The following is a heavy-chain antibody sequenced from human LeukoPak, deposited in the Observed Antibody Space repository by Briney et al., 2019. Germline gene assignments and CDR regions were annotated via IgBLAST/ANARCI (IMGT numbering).Heavy chain of an antibody. V-gene: IGHV3-74*01. D-gene: IGHD4-17*01. J-gene: IGHJ4*02. CDR2: INTDGSST. Sequence: GGSLRLPCAASGFTFSRYWMHWVRQAPGKGLVWVSRINTDGSSTSYADSVKGRFTISRDNAKNTLYLQMNSLRAEDTAVYFCARVVYGDLYFDYWGQGTLVTVSS. CDR3: ARVVYGDLYFDY. CDR1: GFTFSRYW.